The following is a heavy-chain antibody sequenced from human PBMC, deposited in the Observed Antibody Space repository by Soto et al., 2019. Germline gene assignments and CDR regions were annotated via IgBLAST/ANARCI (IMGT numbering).Heavy chain of an antibody. V-gene: IGHV1-69*01. CDR3: ASRGTPITMVRGVILPSYGMDV. CDR2: IIPIFGTA. CDR1: GGTFSSYA. J-gene: IGHJ6*02. D-gene: IGHD3-10*01. Sequence: QVQLVQSGAEVKKPGSSVKVSCKASGGTFSSYAISWVRQAPGQGLEWMGGIIPIFGTANYAQKFQGRVTITADESTSTAYMELSSLRSEDTAVYYCASRGTPITMVRGVILPSYGMDVWGQGTKVTVSS.